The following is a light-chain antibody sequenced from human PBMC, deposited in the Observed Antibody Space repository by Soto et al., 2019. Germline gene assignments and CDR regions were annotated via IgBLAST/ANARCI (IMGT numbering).Light chain of an antibody. V-gene: IGLV2-14*03. CDR2: DVS. CDR1: SSDVGGYNY. Sequence: QSALTQPASVSGSPGQSITISCTGTSSDVGGYNYVSWYQQHPGKAPKLMIYDVSNRPSGVSNRFSGSKSGNTASLTISGLQAEDEADYYCRSYTSSSTYVFGTGTKVIVL. J-gene: IGLJ1*01. CDR3: RSYTSSSTYV.